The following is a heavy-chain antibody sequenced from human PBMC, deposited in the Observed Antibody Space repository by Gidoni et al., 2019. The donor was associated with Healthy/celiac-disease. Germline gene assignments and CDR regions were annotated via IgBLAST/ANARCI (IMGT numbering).Heavy chain of an antibody. CDR1: GGAISISSYD. D-gene: IGHD6-6*01. J-gene: IGHJ4*02. V-gene: IGHV4-39*01. CDR2: IYYGGST. CDR3: ARQDSISGEDY. Sequence: QPQLQEPGPGRVQPSETQSPTCTGPGGAISISSYDWGWNRQPPGKGLEWIGSIYYGGSTYDTPSLRCRVTISVDTSKIQFSLKLSSVTAADTAVYYCARQDSISGEDYWGQGTLVTVSS.